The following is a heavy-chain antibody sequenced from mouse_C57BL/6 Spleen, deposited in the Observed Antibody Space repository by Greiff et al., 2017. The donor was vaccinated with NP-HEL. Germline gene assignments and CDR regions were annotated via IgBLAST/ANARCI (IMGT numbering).Heavy chain of an antibody. CDR3: ATYGNYNYYYAMDY. CDR2: IWRGGST. CDR1: GFSLTSYG. D-gene: IGHD2-1*01. V-gene: IGHV2-5*01. J-gene: IGHJ4*01. Sequence: QVQLQQSGPGLVQPSQSLSITCTVSGFSLTSYGVHWVRQSPGKGLEWLGVIWRGGSTDYNAAFMSRLSITKDNSKSQVFFKMNSLQADDTAIYYCATYGNYNYYYAMDYWGQGTSVTVSS.